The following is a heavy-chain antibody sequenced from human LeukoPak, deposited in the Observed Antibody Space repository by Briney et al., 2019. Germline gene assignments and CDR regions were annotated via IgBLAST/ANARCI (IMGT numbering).Heavy chain of an antibody. D-gene: IGHD2-15*01. Sequence: GESLKISCKGSGYSFTSYWISWVRQMPGKGLEWMGRIDPSDSYTNYSPSFQGHVTISADKSISTAYLQWSSLRASDTAMYYCARHHYSGGSCYSAVGFDPWGQGTLVTVSS. V-gene: IGHV5-10-1*01. J-gene: IGHJ5*02. CDR3: ARHHYSGGSCYSAVGFDP. CDR1: GYSFTSYW. CDR2: IDPSDSYT.